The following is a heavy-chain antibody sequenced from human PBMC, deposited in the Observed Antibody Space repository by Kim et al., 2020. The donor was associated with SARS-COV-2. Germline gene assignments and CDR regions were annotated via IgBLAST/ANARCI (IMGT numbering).Heavy chain of an antibody. D-gene: IGHD2-15*01. J-gene: IGHJ4*02. CDR3: ARDRYCSGDSCYSRVWGSLGY. CDR2: INTNTGNP. Sequence: ASVKVSCKASGYTFTSYAINWVRQAPGQGLEWMGWINTNTGNPTYAQGFTGRFVFSLDTSVSTAYLQINSLKAEDTAVYYCARDRYCSGDSCYSRVWGSLGYWGQGTLVTVSS. V-gene: IGHV7-4-1*02. CDR1: GYTFTSYA.